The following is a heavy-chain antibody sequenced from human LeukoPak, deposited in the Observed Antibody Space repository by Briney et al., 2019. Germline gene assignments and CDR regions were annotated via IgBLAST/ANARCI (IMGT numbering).Heavy chain of an antibody. CDR1: DYTFTSYG. D-gene: IGHD3-16*01. CDR3: ARGPYYGDLNPDYFDY. J-gene: IGHJ4*02. Sequence: ASVKVSCKTSDYTFTSYGITWVRQAPGQGLEWMGWISTYNGKTNYVDKFQGRVTMTTDTFTKTVYMHLRSLRSVDTALYYCARGPYYGDLNPDYFDYWGQGTLVTVSS. CDR2: ISTYNGKT. V-gene: IGHV1-18*01.